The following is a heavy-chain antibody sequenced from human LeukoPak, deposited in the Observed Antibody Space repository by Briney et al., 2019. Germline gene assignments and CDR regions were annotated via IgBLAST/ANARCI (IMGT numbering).Heavy chain of an antibody. D-gene: IGHD3-22*01. CDR3: ASSMIVVVIYAFDI. J-gene: IGHJ3*02. Sequence: GGSLELSWPASALTYISLEINWVGQVPGKGRGWVSYISSSGSTIYYADSVKGRFTISRDNAKNSLYLQMNSLRAEDTAVYYCASSMIVVVIYAFDIWGQGTMVTVSS. CDR1: ALTYISLE. V-gene: IGHV3-48*03. CDR2: ISSSGSTI.